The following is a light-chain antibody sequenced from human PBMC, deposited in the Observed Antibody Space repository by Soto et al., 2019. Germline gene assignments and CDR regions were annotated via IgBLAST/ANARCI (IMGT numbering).Light chain of an antibody. CDR1: SSDVGAYNY. V-gene: IGLV2-8*01. CDR2: EVT. Sequence: QSVLTQPPSASGSPGQSVTISCTGTSSDVGAYNYVSWYQQHPGKAPKLMIYEVTKRPSGVPARFSGSKSGNTASLTVSGLQAEDEADYYCTSHAGSNFHVLFGGGTQLTVL. CDR3: TSHAGSNFHVL. J-gene: IGLJ2*01.